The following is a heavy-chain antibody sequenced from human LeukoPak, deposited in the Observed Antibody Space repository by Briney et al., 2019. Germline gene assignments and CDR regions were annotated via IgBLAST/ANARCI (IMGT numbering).Heavy chain of an antibody. D-gene: IGHD3-3*01. J-gene: IGHJ6*03. V-gene: IGHV1-69*05. CDR2: IIPIFGTA. CDR1: GYTFTGYY. Sequence: SVKVSCKASGYTFTGYYMHWVRQAPGQGLEWMGGIIPIFGTANYAQKFQGRVTITTDESTSTAYMELSSLRSEDTAVYYCARVHDFWSGSPYYYYMDVWGKGTTVTVSS. CDR3: ARVHDFWSGSPYYYYMDV.